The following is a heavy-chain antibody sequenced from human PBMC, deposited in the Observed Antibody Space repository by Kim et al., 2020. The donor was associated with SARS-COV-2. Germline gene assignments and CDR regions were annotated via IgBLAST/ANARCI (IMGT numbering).Heavy chain of an antibody. CDR3: ARTKIKEGYCSSTSCRGRYYYYYYMDV. Sequence: SETLSLTCAVYGGSFSGYYWSWIRQPPGKGLEWIGEINHSGSTNYNPSLKSRVTISVDTSKNQFSLKLSSVTAADTAVYYCARTKIKEGYCSSTSCRGRYYYYYYMDVWGKGTTVTVSS. D-gene: IGHD2-2*01. V-gene: IGHV4-34*01. CDR1: GGSFSGYY. J-gene: IGHJ6*03. CDR2: INHSGST.